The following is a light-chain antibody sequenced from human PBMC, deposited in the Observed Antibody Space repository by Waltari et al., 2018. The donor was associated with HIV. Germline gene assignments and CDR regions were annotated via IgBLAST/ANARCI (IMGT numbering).Light chain of an antibody. J-gene: IGLJ2*01. V-gene: IGLV3-21*02. Sequence: SYVLTQAPSVSVAPGQTATISCGNIGRNSVQGYRQKPGRAPLLVVLDDVDRSSGIPARFSGARSGERATLTIRGVEDGDEADYYCQVWDRSYKEAVFGGGT. CDR3: QVWDRSYKEAV. CDR2: DDV. CDR1: NIGRNS.